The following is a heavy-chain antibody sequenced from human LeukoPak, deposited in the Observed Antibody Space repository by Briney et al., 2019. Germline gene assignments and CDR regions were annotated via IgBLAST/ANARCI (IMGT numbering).Heavy chain of an antibody. Sequence: GGSLRLSCAASGFTFSSYSMNWVRQAPGKELEWVSSISSSSSYIYYADSVKGRFTISRDNAKNSLYLQMNSLRAEDTAVYYCADSDGYNSPPDYWGQGTLVTVSS. CDR2: ISSSSSYI. D-gene: IGHD5-12*01. V-gene: IGHV3-21*01. CDR3: ADSDGYNSPPDY. J-gene: IGHJ4*02. CDR1: GFTFSSYS.